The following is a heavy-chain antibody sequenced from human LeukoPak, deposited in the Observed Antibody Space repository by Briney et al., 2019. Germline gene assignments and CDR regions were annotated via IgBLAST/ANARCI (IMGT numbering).Heavy chain of an antibody. CDR1: GFTVSSNY. D-gene: IGHD3-10*01. CDR3: ASGSGSYRTPYYYMDV. Sequence: GGSLRLSCVASGFTVSSNYMSWVREAPGKGLEWVSVIYSGGSTYYADSVKGRFTISRDNSKNTLYLQMNSLRAEDTAVYYCASGSGSYRTPYYYMDVWGTGTTVTVSS. J-gene: IGHJ6*03. CDR2: IYSGGST. V-gene: IGHV3-53*01.